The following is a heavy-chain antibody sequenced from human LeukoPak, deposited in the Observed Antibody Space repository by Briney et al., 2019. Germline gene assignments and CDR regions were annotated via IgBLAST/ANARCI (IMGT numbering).Heavy chain of an antibody. V-gene: IGHV4-31*03. Sequence: SETLSLTCTVSGGSISSGGYYWSWIRQHPGKGLEWIGYIYYSGSTYYNPSLKSRVTISVDTSKNQFSLKLSSVTAADTAVYYCARACSLTGLGVDYWGQGTLVTVSS. D-gene: IGHD2-8*02. CDR2: IYYSGST. CDR1: GGSISSGGYY. J-gene: IGHJ4*02. CDR3: ARACSLTGLGVDY.